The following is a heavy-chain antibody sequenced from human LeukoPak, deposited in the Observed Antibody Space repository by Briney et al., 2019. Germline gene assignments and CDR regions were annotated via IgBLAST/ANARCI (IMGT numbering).Heavy chain of an antibody. CDR1: GGSISSSSYS. Sequence: SETLSLTCTVSGGSISSSSYSWGWIRQPPGKGLEWLGSIYYSGTTYYNPSLKSRVTISVDTSKILFSLKLSSVAATDTAVYFCARLRFDFWSGYTHPYFDYWGQGTLVTVSA. D-gene: IGHD3-3*01. V-gene: IGHV4-39*01. CDR3: ARLRFDFWSGYTHPYFDY. J-gene: IGHJ4*02. CDR2: IYYSGTT.